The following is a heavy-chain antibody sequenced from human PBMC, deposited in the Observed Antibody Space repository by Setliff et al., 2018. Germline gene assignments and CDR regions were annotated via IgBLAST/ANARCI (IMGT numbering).Heavy chain of an antibody. CDR1: GYSFSDYV. J-gene: IGHJ4*02. V-gene: IGHV1-18*01. CDR2: ISGYNGNA. Sequence: ASVKVSCKTSGYSFSDYVVNWVRQAPGQGLEWVGWISGYNGNAYYAQKLQDRVTLTTDTSTTTAYLELRSLRPDDTAVYYCATLVRFCTRTTCQRLSGGEFWGQGTLVTVSS. D-gene: IGHD2-2*01. CDR3: ATLVRFCTRTTCQRLSGGEF.